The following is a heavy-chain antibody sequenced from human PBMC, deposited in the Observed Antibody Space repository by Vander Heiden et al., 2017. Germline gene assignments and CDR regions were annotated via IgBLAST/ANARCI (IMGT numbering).Heavy chain of an antibody. CDR2: IYYNGIT. J-gene: IGHJ4*02. CDR1: GGSITSYY. Sequence: QVQLQESGPGLVRPSETLFLTCTVSGGSITSYYWNWIRQPPGKGLEWIGYIYYNGITNYNPSLKSRVTISVDTSKNQFSLKLTSVTAADTAVYYCARDTSVQYWGQGTLVSVSS. V-gene: IGHV4-59*01. CDR3: ARDTSVQY.